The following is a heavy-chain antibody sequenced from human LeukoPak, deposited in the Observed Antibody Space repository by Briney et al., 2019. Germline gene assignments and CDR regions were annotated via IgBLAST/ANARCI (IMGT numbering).Heavy chain of an antibody. V-gene: IGHV4-59*01. J-gene: IGHJ6*03. CDR2: IYYSGST. CDR1: GGSISSYY. Sequence: PSETLSLTCTVSGGSISSYYWSWLRQPPGKGLEWIGYIYYSGSTNYNPSLKSRVTISVDTSKNQFSLKLSSVTAADTAMYYCARGYSNYPLYMDVWGKGTTVTVSS. CDR3: ARGYSNYPLYMDV. D-gene: IGHD4-11*01.